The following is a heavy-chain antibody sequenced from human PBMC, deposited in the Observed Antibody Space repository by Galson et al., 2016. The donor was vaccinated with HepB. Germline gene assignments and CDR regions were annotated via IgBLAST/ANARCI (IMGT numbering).Heavy chain of an antibody. Sequence: SLRLSCAASGFNFNTYDMNWVRQAPGKGLEWVSYISRTSSYIYYADSVRGRFTISRDNAKNSLFLQLNSLRAADTAIYYCARDMAGHNWNDFWGLGTLVSVSS. CDR1: GFNFNTYD. D-gene: IGHD5-24*01. CDR3: ARDMAGHNWNDF. CDR2: ISRTSSYI. J-gene: IGHJ4*02. V-gene: IGHV3-21*03.